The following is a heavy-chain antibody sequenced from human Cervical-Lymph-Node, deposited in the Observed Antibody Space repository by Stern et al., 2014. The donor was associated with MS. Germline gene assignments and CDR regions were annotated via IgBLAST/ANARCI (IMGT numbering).Heavy chain of an antibody. J-gene: IGHJ5*02. D-gene: IGHD6-13*01. CDR1: GGTFSKFS. Sequence: VQLVQSGAEVMKPGSSVKVSCKASGGTFSKFSSSWVRQAPGQGLEWMGGIFPVFETPTYAQEFRGRVTITADVSTSTVYMELSSLRSDDTAVYYCALSSETSDRWYSLGYDLWGQGTLVTVSS. CDR3: ALSSETSDRWYSLGYDL. V-gene: IGHV1-69*01. CDR2: IFPVFETP.